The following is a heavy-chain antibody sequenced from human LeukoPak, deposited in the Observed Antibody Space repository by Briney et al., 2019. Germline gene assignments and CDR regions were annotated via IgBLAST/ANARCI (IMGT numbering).Heavy chain of an antibody. J-gene: IGHJ4*02. V-gene: IGHV3-21*01. CDR3: ARDNPGSGWTQCFDY. Sequence: GGSLRLSCAASGFTFSSYNMNWVRQAPGKGLEWVSSISRSNNYIYYADSVRGRFTISRDNAKNSLYLKMNSLRAEDTAVYYCARDNPGSGWTQCFDYWGQATLVTVSS. CDR2: ISRSNNYI. D-gene: IGHD6-19*01. CDR1: GFTFSSYN.